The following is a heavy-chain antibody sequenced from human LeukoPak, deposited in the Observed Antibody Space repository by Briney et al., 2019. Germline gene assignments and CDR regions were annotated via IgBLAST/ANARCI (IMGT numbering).Heavy chain of an antibody. CDR1: GGSISSYY. V-gene: IGHV4-59*12. Sequence: SETLSLTCTVSGGSISSYYWSWIRQPPGKGLEWIGYIYYSGSTNYNPSLKSRVTISVDTSKNQFPLKLSSVTAADTAVYYCARDTKDAFDIWGQGTMVTVSS. CDR2: IYYSGST. J-gene: IGHJ3*02. D-gene: IGHD2-8*01. CDR3: ARDTKDAFDI.